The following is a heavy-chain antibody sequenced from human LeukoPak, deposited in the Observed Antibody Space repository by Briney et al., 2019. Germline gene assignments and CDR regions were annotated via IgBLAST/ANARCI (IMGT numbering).Heavy chain of an antibody. V-gene: IGHV4-59*01. D-gene: IGHD5-24*01. J-gene: IGHJ4*02. CDR2: IYYSGST. CDR1: GGSISSYY. CDR3: ARVTPSGYNYYFDY. Sequence: SETLSLTCTVSGGSISSYYWSWVRQPPGKGLEWIGYIYYSGSTNYNPSLKSRVTISVDTSKNQFSLKLSSVTAADTAVYYCARVTPSGYNYYFDYWGQGTLVTVSS.